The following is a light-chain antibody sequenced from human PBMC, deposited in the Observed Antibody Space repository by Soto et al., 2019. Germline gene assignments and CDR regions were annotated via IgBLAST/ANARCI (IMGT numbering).Light chain of an antibody. CDR1: QSVSSSY. Sequence: EIVLTQSPGTLSLSPGERATLSCRASQSVSSSYLAWYQQKPGQAPRLLIYGASSRATGIPDRFSGSGSGTDFTLTISRLDPEDFAVYYCQYYGTFGPGTKVEIK. V-gene: IGKV3-20*01. CDR2: GAS. CDR3: QYYGT. J-gene: IGKJ1*01.